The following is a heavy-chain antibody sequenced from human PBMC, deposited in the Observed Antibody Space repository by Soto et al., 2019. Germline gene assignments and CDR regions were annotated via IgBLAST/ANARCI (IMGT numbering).Heavy chain of an antibody. V-gene: IGHV3-30-3*01. CDR1: GFTFSSYA. J-gene: IGHJ2*01. D-gene: IGHD2-2*01. Sequence: QVQLVESGGGVVQPGRSLRLSCAASGFTFSSYAMHWVRQAPGKGLEWVAVISYDGSNKYYADSVKGRFTISRDNSKNTLYLQMNSLRAEDTAVYHCARDGGGYCSSTSCYAGIRYFDLWGRGTLVTVSS. CDR2: ISYDGSNK. CDR3: ARDGGGYCSSTSCYAGIRYFDL.